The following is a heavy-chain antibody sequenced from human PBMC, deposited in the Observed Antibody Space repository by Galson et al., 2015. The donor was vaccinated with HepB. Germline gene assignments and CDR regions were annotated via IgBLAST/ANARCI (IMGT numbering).Heavy chain of an antibody. CDR2: ISSSSSYT. CDR3: ARPMVRGGPSDY. CDR1: GFTFSDYY. Sequence: SLRLSCAASGFTFSDYYMSWIRQAPGKGLEWVSYISSSSSYTNYADSVEGRFTISRDNAKNSLYLQMNSLRAEDTAVYYCARPMVRGGPSDYWGQGTLVTVSS. V-gene: IGHV3-11*03. D-gene: IGHD3-10*01. J-gene: IGHJ4*02.